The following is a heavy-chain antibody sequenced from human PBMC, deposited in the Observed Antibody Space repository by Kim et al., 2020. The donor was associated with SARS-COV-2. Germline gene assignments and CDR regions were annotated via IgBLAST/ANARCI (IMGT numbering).Heavy chain of an antibody. CDR2: ISYDGSNK. J-gene: IGHJ6*02. D-gene: IGHD6-13*01. Sequence: GGSLRLSCAASGFTFSSYGMHWVRQAPGKGLEWVAVISYDGSNKYYADSVKGRFTISRDNSKNTLYLQMNSLRAEDTAVYYCAKVGYSSSWWDGMDVWGQGTTVTVSS. V-gene: IGHV3-30*18. CDR1: GFTFSSYG. CDR3: AKVGYSSSWWDGMDV.